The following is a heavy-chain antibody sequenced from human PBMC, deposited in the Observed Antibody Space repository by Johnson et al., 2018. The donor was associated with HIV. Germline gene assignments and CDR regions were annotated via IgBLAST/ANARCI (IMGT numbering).Heavy chain of an antibody. V-gene: IGHV3-48*04. Sequence: VESGGDVVQPGGSLRLSCAASGFTFSSYAMSWVRQAPGKGLEWVSYISSSGSTIYYADSVKGRFTISRDNAKNSLYLQMNSLRAEDTAVYYCGRSRVDIVVVAGAFDIWGQGTMVTVSS. J-gene: IGHJ3*02. CDR1: GFTFSSYA. CDR3: GRSRVDIVVVAGAFDI. CDR2: ISSSGSTI. D-gene: IGHD2-15*01.